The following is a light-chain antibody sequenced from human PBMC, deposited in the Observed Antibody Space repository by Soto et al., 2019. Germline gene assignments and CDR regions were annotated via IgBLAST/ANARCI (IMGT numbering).Light chain of an antibody. Sequence: QSVLTQPASVSGSPGQSITVSCTGNSSDVGVYNYVSWYQNHPGKAPKLMIYDVSNRPSGVSNRFSGSKSGNTASLIISGLQAEDEADYYCSSYTSSSTLSTYVFGTGTKVTVL. V-gene: IGLV2-14*03. CDR2: DVS. J-gene: IGLJ1*01. CDR1: SSDVGVYNY. CDR3: SSYTSSSTLSTYV.